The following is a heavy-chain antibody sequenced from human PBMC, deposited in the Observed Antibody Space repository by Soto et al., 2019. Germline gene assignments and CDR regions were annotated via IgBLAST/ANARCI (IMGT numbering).Heavy chain of an antibody. CDR1: GFPFSSYA. CDR3: ANYLPIDPIMSTFGGVIGHFDY. J-gene: IGHJ4*02. CDR2: ISGSGGTT. Sequence: GGSLRLSCAASGFPFSSYAMNWVRQAPGKGLEWVSGISGSGGTTYYGDSVKGRFTISGDNSKNALYLQMNSLRAKDTAVYYCANYLPIDPIMSTFGGVIGHFDYWGQGTLVTVSS. V-gene: IGHV3-23*01. D-gene: IGHD3-16*02.